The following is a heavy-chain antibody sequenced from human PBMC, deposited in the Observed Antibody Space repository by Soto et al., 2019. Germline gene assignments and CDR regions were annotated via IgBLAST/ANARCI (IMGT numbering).Heavy chain of an antibody. J-gene: IGHJ6*02. CDR3: TRHKGGYYSGVDV. CDR2: IYYSGTT. Sequence: PSETLSLTCTVSGGSISSNSYYWAWIRQPPGKGLEWIGNIYYSGTTYYNPSLKSRVTISVDTSKNQFSLKLSSVTAADTAVYYCTRHKGGYYSGVDVWGQGTTVTVSS. V-gene: IGHV4-39*01. CDR1: GGSISSNSYY. D-gene: IGHD3-16*01.